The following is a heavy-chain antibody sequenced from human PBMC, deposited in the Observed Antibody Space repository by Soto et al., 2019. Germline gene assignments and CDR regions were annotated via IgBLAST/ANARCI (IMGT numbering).Heavy chain of an antibody. J-gene: IGHJ5*02. CDR3: PKSHRNNGNPGGWFAP. Sequence: SVPTLVNPTQTLTLTCTFSGFSLGTSGVGVGWIRQPPGKALEWLAFIYWSDDKRYSPSLKSRLTITKDTSKNQVVLTVTNVEPGNTVKYDCPKSHRNNGNPGGWFAPGGRETRVPVPS. V-gene: IGHV2-5*01. D-gene: IGHD1-1*01. CDR2: IYWSDDK. CDR1: GFSLGTSGVG.